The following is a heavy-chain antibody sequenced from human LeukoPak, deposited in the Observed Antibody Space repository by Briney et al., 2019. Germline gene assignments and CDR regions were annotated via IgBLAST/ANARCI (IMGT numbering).Heavy chain of an antibody. D-gene: IGHD3-10*01. V-gene: IGHV3-66*01. CDR3: ATDLEPSMVRGVFDI. CDR2: IYSGGST. Sequence: PGGSLRLSCAASGFTVSSNYMSWVRQAPGKGLEWVSVIYSGGSTYYADSVKGRFTISRDNSKNTLYLQMNSLRAEDTAVYYCATDLEPSMVRGVFDIWGQGTMVTVSS. CDR1: GFTVSSNY. J-gene: IGHJ3*02.